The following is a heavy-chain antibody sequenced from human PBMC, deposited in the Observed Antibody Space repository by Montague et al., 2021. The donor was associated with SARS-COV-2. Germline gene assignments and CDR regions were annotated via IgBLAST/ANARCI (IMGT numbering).Heavy chain of an antibody. J-gene: IGHJ5*02. CDR3: ARQSQAEIVLMVYAMGGWFDP. Sequence: SETLSLTCTVSGGPISSSSYYWGWIRQPPGKGLEWIGSIYYSGSTYYNPSLKSRVTISVDTSKNQFSLKLSSVTAADTAVYYCARQSQAEIVLMVYAMGGWFDPWGQGTLVTVSS. CDR2: IYYSGST. D-gene: IGHD2-8*01. CDR1: GGPISSSSYY. V-gene: IGHV4-39*01.